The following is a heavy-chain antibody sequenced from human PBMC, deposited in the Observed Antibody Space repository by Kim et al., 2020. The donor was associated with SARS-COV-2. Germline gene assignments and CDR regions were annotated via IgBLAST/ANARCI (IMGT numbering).Heavy chain of an antibody. D-gene: IGHD3-22*01. J-gene: IGHJ3*02. Sequence: GESLKISCKGSGYSFTSYWIGWVRQMPGKGLEWMGIIYPGDSDTRYSPSFQGQVTISADKSISTAYLQWSSLKASDTAMYYCAIHYYYDSSGYYYVGAFDIWGQGTMVTVSS. CDR3: AIHYYYDSSGYYYVGAFDI. V-gene: IGHV5-51*01. CDR1: GYSFTSYW. CDR2: IYPGDSDT.